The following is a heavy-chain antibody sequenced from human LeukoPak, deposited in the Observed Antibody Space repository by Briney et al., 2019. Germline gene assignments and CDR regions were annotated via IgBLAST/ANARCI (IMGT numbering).Heavy chain of an antibody. CDR1: GFTFSSYW. D-gene: IGHD3-10*01. V-gene: IGHV3-7*01. CDR3: ASAPSAYYGSGSYFEFDY. CDR2: IKQDGSEK. J-gene: IGHJ4*02. Sequence: PGGSLRLSRAASGFTFSSYWMSWVRQAPGKGLEWVANIKQDGSEKYYVDSVKGRFTISRDNAKNSLYLQMNSLRAEDTAVYYCASAPSAYYGSGSYFEFDYWGQGTLVTVSS.